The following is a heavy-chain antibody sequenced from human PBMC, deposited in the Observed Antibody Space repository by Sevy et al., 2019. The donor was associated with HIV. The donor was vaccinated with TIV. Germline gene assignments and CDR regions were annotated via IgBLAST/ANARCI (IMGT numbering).Heavy chain of an antibody. CDR1: GFTFSNYA. D-gene: IGHD3-3*01. J-gene: IGHJ4*02. CDR3: VKDTDFWSGYPYFDY. CDR2: ISSNGGST. Sequence: GGSLRRSCSASGFTFSNYAMHWVRQAPGKRLEYVSAISSNGGSTYYADSMKGRFTISRDNSKNMLYLQMSSLRAEDTAVYYCVKDTDFWSGYPYFDYWSQGTLITVSS. V-gene: IGHV3-64D*06.